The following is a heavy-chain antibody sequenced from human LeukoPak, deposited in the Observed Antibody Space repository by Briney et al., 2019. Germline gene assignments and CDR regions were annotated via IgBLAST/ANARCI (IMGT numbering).Heavy chain of an antibody. CDR2: ISYDGSNK. D-gene: IGHD1-1*01. V-gene: IGHV3-30*04. CDR1: GFTFSSYA. J-gene: IGHJ4*02. CDR3: ARETSAMGFDY. Sequence: PGRSLRLSCAASGFTFSSYAMHWVRQAPGKGLEWVAVISYDGSNKYYADSVKGRFTISRDNAKNSLYLQMNSLRAEDTAVYYCARETSAMGFDYWGQGTLVTVSS.